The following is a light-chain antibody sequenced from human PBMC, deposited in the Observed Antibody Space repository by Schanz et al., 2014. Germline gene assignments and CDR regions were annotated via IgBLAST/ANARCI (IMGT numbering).Light chain of an antibody. J-gene: IGLJ3*02. CDR2: DVS. V-gene: IGLV2-11*01. CDR1: SSDVGGYNY. CDR3: SSYAGSYTWL. Sequence: QSALTQPRSVSGSPGQSVTISCTGTSSDVGGYNYVSWYQQHPGKAPKVMIYDVSERPSGVPDRFSGSKSGNTAFLTISGLQADDEADYYCSSYAGSYTWLFGGGTKLTVL.